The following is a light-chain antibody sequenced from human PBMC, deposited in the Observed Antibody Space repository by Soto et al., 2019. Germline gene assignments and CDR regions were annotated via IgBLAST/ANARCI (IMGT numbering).Light chain of an antibody. CDR2: EVT. Sequence: QSALTQPPSASGSPGQSVTLSCTGTSSDVGDYNYVSWYQQHPGKAPKLIIYEVTKRPSGVPDRFSGSKSGNTASLTVSGLQAEDEADYYCRSYAGSNNDVFGTGTKLTVL. CDR3: RSYAGSNNDV. J-gene: IGLJ1*01. V-gene: IGLV2-8*01. CDR1: SSDVGDYNY.